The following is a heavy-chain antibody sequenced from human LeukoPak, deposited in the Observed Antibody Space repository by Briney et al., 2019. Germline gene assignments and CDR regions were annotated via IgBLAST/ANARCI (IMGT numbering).Heavy chain of an antibody. CDR3: ASSRKYYYGSSNPVRRRFWNF. Sequence: PSETLSLTCAVYGGSFSGYYWSWIRQPPGKGLEWIGEINHSGSTNYNPSLKSRVTISVDTSKNQFSLKLSSVTAADTAVYYCASSRKYYYGSSNPVRRRFWNFWGQGTLVTVSS. CDR2: INHSGST. J-gene: IGHJ4*02. D-gene: IGHD3-22*01. CDR1: GGSFSGYY. V-gene: IGHV4-34*01.